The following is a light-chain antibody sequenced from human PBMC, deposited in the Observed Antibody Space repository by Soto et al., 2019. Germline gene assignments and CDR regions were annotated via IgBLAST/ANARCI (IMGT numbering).Light chain of an antibody. CDR3: QQYDNLRMYT. CDR2: DAS. Sequence: DIQMTQSPSSLSASVGDRVTITCQASQAISNYLNWYQQKPGKAPKLLIYDASNLETGVPSRFSGSGSGTDFNFTISSLQPEDIATYYCQQYDNLRMYTFGQGTKLEIK. CDR1: QAISNY. J-gene: IGKJ2*01. V-gene: IGKV1-33*01.